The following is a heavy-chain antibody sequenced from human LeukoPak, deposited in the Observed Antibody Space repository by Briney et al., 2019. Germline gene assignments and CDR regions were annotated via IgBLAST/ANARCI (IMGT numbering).Heavy chain of an antibody. J-gene: IGHJ5*02. CDR2: IHKSGTT. V-gene: IGHV4-4*07. Sequence: SETLSLTCTVSGGSISNDYWNWIRHPAGPGQESIGSIHKSGTTWYNPSLKSRVPISIDASNNHFFLRLTSVTAADTAVFYCARGDYYARGGRNWLDPWSQGTLVTVSS. D-gene: IGHD3-10*02. CDR3: ARGDYYARGGRNWLDP. CDR1: GGSISNDY.